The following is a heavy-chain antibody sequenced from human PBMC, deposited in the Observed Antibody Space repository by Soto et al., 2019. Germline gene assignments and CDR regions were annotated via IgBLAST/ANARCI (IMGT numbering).Heavy chain of an antibody. CDR2: INHSGST. CDR3: ARMERDYYYGMDV. J-gene: IGHJ6*02. CDR1: GGSFSGYY. D-gene: IGHD3-3*01. Sequence: SETLSLTCAVYGGSFSGYYWSWIRQPPGKGLEWIGEINHSGSTNYNPSLKSRVTISVDTSKNQFSLKLSSVTAADTAVYYCARMERDYYYGMDVWGQGTTVTFSS. V-gene: IGHV4-34*01.